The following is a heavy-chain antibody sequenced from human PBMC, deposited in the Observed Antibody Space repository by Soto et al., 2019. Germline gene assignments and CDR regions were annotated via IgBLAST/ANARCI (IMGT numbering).Heavy chain of an antibody. CDR1: GYTFTNYA. CDR2: INAGNGNT. Sequence: QVQLVQSGAEEKKPGASVKVSCKASGYTFTNYAMHWVRQAPGQRFGWLGWINAGNGNTKYSQKCQGRVTITRDTSATTAYMEPSMLRSEATAVYYCALGFPLWFDPWGQGTLVTVSS. V-gene: IGHV1-3*05. D-gene: IGHD3-3*01. CDR3: ALGFPLWFDP. J-gene: IGHJ5*02.